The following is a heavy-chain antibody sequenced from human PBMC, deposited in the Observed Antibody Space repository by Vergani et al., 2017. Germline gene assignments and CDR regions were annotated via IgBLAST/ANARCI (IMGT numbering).Heavy chain of an antibody. CDR3: AREVGLLWFGELRGTHFDY. V-gene: IGHV3-48*03. Sequence: EVQLVESGGGLVQPGGSLRLSCAASGFTFSSYEMNWVRQAPGKGREWVSYISSSGSTIYYADSVKGRFTISRDNAKNSLYLQMNSLRAEDTAVYYCAREVGLLWFGELRGTHFDYWGQGTLVTVSS. J-gene: IGHJ4*02. CDR2: ISSSGSTI. CDR1: GFTFSSYE. D-gene: IGHD3-10*01.